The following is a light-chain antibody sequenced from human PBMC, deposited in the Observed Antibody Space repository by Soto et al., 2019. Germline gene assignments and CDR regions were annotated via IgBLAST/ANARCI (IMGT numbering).Light chain of an antibody. Sequence: DIQMTQSPSSLSASVGDRVTITCRASQGIRDALGWYQQKPGKAPKRLIYAASILQSGVPSRFSGSGSGTEFTLTISSLQPEDFATYYCLQHNSYPQPFGQGTKVEIK. CDR1: QGIRDA. CDR2: AAS. CDR3: LQHNSYPQP. V-gene: IGKV1-17*01. J-gene: IGKJ1*01.